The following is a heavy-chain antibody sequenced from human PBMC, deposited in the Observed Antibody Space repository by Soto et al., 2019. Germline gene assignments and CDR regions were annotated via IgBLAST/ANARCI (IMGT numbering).Heavy chain of an antibody. CDR3: TGGYCTSGTCYSGYFQH. CDR1: GFTFSGST. Sequence: EVQLVQSGGGLVQPGGSLKLSCAASGFTFSGSTVHWVRQASGEGLQWVGRIRRKANDYATTYIASVKGRFTISRDDSRNTAYLQMSDLKTEDTAVYYCTGGYCTSGTCYSGYFQHWGQGALVTVFS. V-gene: IGHV3-73*02. CDR2: IRRKANDYAT. J-gene: IGHJ1*01. D-gene: IGHD2-15*01.